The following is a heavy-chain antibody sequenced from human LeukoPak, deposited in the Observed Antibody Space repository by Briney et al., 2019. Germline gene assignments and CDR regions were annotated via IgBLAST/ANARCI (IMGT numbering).Heavy chain of an antibody. D-gene: IGHD3-10*01. V-gene: IGHV3-11*01. CDR3: ASSPGGSGSYYYLAYYYYGMDV. J-gene: IGHJ6*02. CDR1: GGSIGSGGYY. CDR2: ISSSGSTI. Sequence: LSLTCTVSGGSIGSGGYYMSWIRQAPGKGLEWVSYISSSGSTIYYADSVKGRFTISRDNAKNSLYLQMNSLRAEDTAVYYCASSPGGSGSYYYLAYYYYGMDVWGQGTTVTVSS.